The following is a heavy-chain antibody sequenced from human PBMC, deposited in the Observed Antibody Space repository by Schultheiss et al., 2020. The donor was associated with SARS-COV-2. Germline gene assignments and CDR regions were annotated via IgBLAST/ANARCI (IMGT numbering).Heavy chain of an antibody. J-gene: IGHJ3*02. V-gene: IGHV4-59*01. Sequence: SETLSLTCTVSGGSISSYYWGWIRQPPGKGLEWIGSIYHSGSTNYNQSLKSRVTISVDTSKNQFSLKLSSVTAADTAVYYCARPPSIAARQHAFDIWGQGTMVTVSS. CDR3: ARPPSIAARQHAFDI. CDR2: IYHSGST. D-gene: IGHD6-6*01. CDR1: GGSISSYY.